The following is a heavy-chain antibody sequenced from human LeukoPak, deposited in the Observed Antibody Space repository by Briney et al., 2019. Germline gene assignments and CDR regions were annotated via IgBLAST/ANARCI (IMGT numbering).Heavy chain of an antibody. D-gene: IGHD1-26*01. Sequence: PGGTLRLSCAASGFTFSSYGMSWVRQAPGKGLEWVSAISGSGGSTYYADSVKGRFTISRDNSKNTLYLQMNSLRAEDTAVYYCAKGWELRRPFDYWGQGTLVTVSS. CDR1: GFTFSSYG. CDR3: AKGWELRRPFDY. J-gene: IGHJ4*02. V-gene: IGHV3-23*01. CDR2: ISGSGGST.